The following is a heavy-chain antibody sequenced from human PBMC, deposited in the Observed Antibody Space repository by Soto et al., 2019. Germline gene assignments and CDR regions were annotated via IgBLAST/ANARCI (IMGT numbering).Heavy chain of an antibody. CDR3: ARMVRGSNIDYYHYMDV. CDR2: ISAYNGDT. Sequence: ASVKVSCNASGYTFTSHGISWVRQAPGQGLEWMGWISAYNGDTNYAQKLQGRVTVTTDTSTSTAYMELRSLRSEDTAVYYCARMVRGSNIDYYHYMDVWGKGTTVTVSS. D-gene: IGHD3-10*01. CDR1: GYTFTSHG. V-gene: IGHV1-18*01. J-gene: IGHJ6*03.